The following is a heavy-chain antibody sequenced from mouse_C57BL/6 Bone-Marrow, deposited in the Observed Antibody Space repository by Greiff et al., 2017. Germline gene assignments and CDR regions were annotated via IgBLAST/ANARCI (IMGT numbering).Heavy chain of an antibody. Sequence: QVQLQQSGPGLVAPSQSLSISCTVSGFSLTSYGVDWVRQPPGKGLEWLGVRWGGGSTNYNSALMYSLSISKDNSKIQVFLKMNSLQTDDTAMYYCAKHEAVWDYDEAWFAYWGQGTLVTVSA. CDR1: GFSLTSYG. CDR3: AKHEAVWDYDEAWFAY. CDR2: RWGGGST. V-gene: IGHV2-9*01. D-gene: IGHD2-4*01. J-gene: IGHJ3*01.